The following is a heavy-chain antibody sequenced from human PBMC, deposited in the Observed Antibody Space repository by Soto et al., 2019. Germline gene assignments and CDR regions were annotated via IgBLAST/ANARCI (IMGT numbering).Heavy chain of an antibody. CDR3: ARARIVVAGTIVDY. CDR1: GYSISSGYY. Sequence: SEPLSLTCAVSGYSISSGYYCGWIRQPPGKGLEWIGSIYHSGNTYYNPSLKSRVTISVDTSKNHFSLKLSSVTAADTAVYYCARARIVVAGTIVDYWGQGTLVTVSS. D-gene: IGHD6-19*01. CDR2: IYHSGNT. V-gene: IGHV4-38-2*01. J-gene: IGHJ4*02.